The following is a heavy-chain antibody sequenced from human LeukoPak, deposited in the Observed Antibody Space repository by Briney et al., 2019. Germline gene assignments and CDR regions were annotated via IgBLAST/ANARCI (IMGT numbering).Heavy chain of an antibody. CDR2: ISSSSSYV. D-gene: IGHD4-17*01. Sequence: XEWVSSISSSSSYVYYADSVKGRFTISRDNAKNSLYLQMNSLRAEDTAVYYCARDKWTTVTTHWGQGTLVTVSS. V-gene: IGHV3-21*01. J-gene: IGHJ4*02. CDR3: ARDKWTTVTTH.